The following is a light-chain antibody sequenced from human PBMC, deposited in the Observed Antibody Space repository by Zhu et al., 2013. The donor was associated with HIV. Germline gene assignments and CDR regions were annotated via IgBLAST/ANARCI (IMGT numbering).Light chain of an antibody. CDR2: GAT. CDR3: HQYISSPWT. J-gene: IGKJ1*01. Sequence: VLTQFPGTLSLSPGESATLSCRASQSLSSNFLAWYNRKPGQAPSLLIYGATNRATGIPDRFSGSGSGTDFTLKISRLEPEDFAVYYCHQYISSPWTFGQRDQGGNQT. V-gene: IGKV3-20*01. CDR1: QSLSSNF.